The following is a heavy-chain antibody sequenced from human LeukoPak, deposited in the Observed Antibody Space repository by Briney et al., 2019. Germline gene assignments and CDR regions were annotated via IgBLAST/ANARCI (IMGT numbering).Heavy chain of an antibody. J-gene: IGHJ4*02. Sequence: PGGSLRLSCAASGFDFSNNWMHWVRQAPGQGLVWVSRIKGDGISTNYADSVKGRFTISRDNSKNTLYLQMNSLRAEDTAVYYCAKDKGYFDWLQHYWGQGTLVTVSS. V-gene: IGHV3-74*01. CDR2: IKGDGIST. D-gene: IGHD3-9*01. CDR3: AKDKGYFDWLQHY. CDR1: GFDFSNNW.